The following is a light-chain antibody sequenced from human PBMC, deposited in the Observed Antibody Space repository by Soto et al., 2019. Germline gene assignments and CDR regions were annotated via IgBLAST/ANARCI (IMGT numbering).Light chain of an antibody. J-gene: IGLJ2*01. CDR3: CSYAGGSTWV. V-gene: IGLV2-23*02. Sequence: QSALTQPASVSGSPGQSITISCTGTSSDVGGYNYVSWYQQYPGKAPKLMIYEVSNRPSGVSNRFSGSKSGNTASLTISGIQADDEATYYCCSYAGGSTWVFGGGTKVTVL. CDR1: SSDVGGYNY. CDR2: EVS.